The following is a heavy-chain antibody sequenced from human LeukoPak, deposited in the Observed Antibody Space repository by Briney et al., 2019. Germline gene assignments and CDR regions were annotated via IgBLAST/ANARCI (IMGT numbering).Heavy chain of an antibody. CDR1: GYTFTSYD. D-gene: IGHD6-13*01. Sequence: ASVKVSCKASGYTFTSYDINWVRQATGQGLEWMGWMNPNSGNTGYAQKFQGRVTMTRNTSISTAYMELSSLRSEDTAVYYCARYQASSSRYRYYYYGMDVWGQGTTVTVSS. CDR2: MNPNSGNT. V-gene: IGHV1-8*01. J-gene: IGHJ6*02. CDR3: ARYQASSSRYRYYYYGMDV.